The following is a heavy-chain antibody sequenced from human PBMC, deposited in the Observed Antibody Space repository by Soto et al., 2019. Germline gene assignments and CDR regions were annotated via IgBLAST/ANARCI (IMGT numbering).Heavy chain of an antibody. D-gene: IGHD4-4*01. J-gene: IGHJ6*02. V-gene: IGHV5-10-1*01. CDR2: IDPSDSYT. Sequence: PGESLKISCKGSGYSFTSYWISWVRQMPGKGLEWMGRIDPSDSYTNYSPSFQGHVTISADKPISTAYLQWSSLKASDTAMYYCARTGGSNSPPPYYYYGMDVWGQGTKVTVSS. CDR1: GYSFTSYW. CDR3: ARTGGSNSPPPYYYYGMDV.